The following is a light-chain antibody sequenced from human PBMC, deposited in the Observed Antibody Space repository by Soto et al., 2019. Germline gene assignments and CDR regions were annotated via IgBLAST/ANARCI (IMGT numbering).Light chain of an antibody. Sequence: DIQMTPSPSSVSASVGDSVTITCRASQGVSDWVAWYQQKPGEAPKLLIYGSSSLLSGVPSRFSGTRSGTDFTLTISSLQPEDFATYYCQQANSYPWTFGQGTKVDIK. CDR2: GSS. J-gene: IGKJ1*01. CDR3: QQANSYPWT. V-gene: IGKV1-12*01. CDR1: QGVSDW.